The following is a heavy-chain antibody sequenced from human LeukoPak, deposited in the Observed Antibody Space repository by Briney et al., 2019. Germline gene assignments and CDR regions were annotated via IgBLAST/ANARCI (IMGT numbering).Heavy chain of an antibody. CDR3: ARDRSGTYYSFDV. CDR1: GGSICSSL. CDR2: ISYSGRT. Sequence: SETLSLTCSVSGGSICSSLWNWIPLSPGKGLEWIGYISYSGRTNYSPSLKSRVTISIDTSKNQLSLTLRSVTAADTSLYYCARDRSGTYYSFDVWGQGTMVTVSA. V-gene: IGHV4-59*13. D-gene: IGHD1-26*01. J-gene: IGHJ3*01.